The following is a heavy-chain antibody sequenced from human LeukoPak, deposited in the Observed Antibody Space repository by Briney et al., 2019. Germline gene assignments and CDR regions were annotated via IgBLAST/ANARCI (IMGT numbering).Heavy chain of an antibody. J-gene: IGHJ5*02. CDR2: INPSGGST. CDR1: GYTFTSYY. Sequence: GASVKVSCKASGYTFTSYYMHWVRQAPGQGLEWMGIINPSGGSTSYAQKFQGRVTMTRDTSTSTVYMELSSLRSEDTAVYYCARVLSGGRSYLTEYNWFDPWGQGTLVTVSS. V-gene: IGHV1-46*03. CDR3: ARVLSGGRSYLTEYNWFDP. D-gene: IGHD1-26*01.